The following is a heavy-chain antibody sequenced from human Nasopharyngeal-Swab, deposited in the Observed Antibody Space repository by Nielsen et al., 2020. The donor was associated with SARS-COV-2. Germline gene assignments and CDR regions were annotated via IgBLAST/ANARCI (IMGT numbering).Heavy chain of an antibody. Sequence: SCAASGFTFSSYEMNWVRQAPGKGLERVSYISSSGSTIYYADSVKGRFTISRDNAKNSLYLQMNSLRAEDTAVYYCARGTRAVAGPAGRYFQHWGQGTLVTVSS. J-gene: IGHJ1*01. CDR2: ISSSGSTI. D-gene: IGHD6-19*01. CDR3: ARGTRAVAGPAGRYFQH. V-gene: IGHV3-48*03. CDR1: GFTFSSYE.